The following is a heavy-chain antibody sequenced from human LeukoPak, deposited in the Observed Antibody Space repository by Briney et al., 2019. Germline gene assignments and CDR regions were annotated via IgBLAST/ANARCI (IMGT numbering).Heavy chain of an antibody. Sequence: GGSLRLSCAASGFTFSSYSMNWVRQAPGKGLEWVSSISSSSSYIYYADSVKGRFTISRDNAKNPLYLQMNSLRAEDTAVYYCARRCGSGSSPGAFDIWGQGTMVTVSS. V-gene: IGHV3-21*01. D-gene: IGHD1-26*01. CDR2: ISSSSSYI. J-gene: IGHJ3*02. CDR3: ARRCGSGSSPGAFDI. CDR1: GFTFSSYS.